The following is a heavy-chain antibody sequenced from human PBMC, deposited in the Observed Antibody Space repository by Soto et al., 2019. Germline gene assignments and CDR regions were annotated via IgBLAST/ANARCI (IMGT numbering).Heavy chain of an antibody. CDR2: INPSGGST. J-gene: IGHJ4*02. D-gene: IGHD5-12*01. V-gene: IGHV1-46*01. Sequence: GASVKVSCKASGYTFTSYYMHWVRQAPGQGLEWMGIINPSGGSTSYAQKFQGRVTMTRDTSTSTVYMELSSLRSEDTAVYFCARDYTRYDFHSWPRGALVTLFS. CDR3: ARDYTRYDFHS. CDR1: GYTFTSYY.